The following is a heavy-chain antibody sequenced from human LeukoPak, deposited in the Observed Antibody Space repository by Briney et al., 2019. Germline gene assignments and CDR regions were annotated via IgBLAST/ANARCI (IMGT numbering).Heavy chain of an antibody. Sequence: SETLSLTCTVSGGSITSSGYYWGWIRQPPGKGLEWIGSIYYSGSTYYSPSLKSRVTISVDTSKNQFSLKLSSVTAADTAVYYCSRHLLSSSYYYYYYYMDVWGKGTTVTVS. CDR1: GGSITSSGYY. CDR2: IYYSGST. D-gene: IGHD6-6*01. CDR3: SRHLLSSSYYYYYYYMDV. J-gene: IGHJ6*03. V-gene: IGHV4-39*01.